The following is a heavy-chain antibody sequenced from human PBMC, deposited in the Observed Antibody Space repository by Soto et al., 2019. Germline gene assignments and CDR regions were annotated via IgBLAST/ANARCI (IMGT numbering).Heavy chain of an antibody. D-gene: IGHD5-18*01. CDR3: SRGILV. J-gene: IGHJ4*02. V-gene: IGHV4-31*03. CDR1: GGSINSGGYC. Sequence: QVQLQESGPGLVKPSQTLSLTCTVSGGSINSGGYCWSWIRQRPGKGLDWIGCISYGGSTSYNPSLKSRVTIPVDTSKNQFSLKLTSVTAADTAVYYCSRGILVWGQGALITVSS. CDR2: ISYGGST.